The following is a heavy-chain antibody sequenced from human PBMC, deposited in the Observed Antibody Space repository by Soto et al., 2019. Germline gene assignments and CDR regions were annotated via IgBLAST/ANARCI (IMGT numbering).Heavy chain of an antibody. V-gene: IGHV3-15*07. CDR1: GFTFSNAW. Sequence: EVQLVESGGGLVKPGGSLRLSCAASGFTFSNAWMNWVRQAPGKGLEWVGRIKSKTDGGTTDYAASVKGRFTISRDDSKNTLYLQMNSLKTEDTAVYYCTTLSIAARPSHFDYWGQGTLVTVSS. J-gene: IGHJ4*02. CDR2: IKSKTDGGTT. D-gene: IGHD6-6*01. CDR3: TTLSIAARPSHFDY.